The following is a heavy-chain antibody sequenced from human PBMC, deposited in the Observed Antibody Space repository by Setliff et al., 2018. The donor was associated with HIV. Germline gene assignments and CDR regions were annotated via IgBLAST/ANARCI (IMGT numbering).Heavy chain of an antibody. CDR2: MNPKSGNT. CDR1: GYTFTSYD. CDR3: ARGTAPRPASVLEFLEWLFPNWFDP. V-gene: IGHV1-8*01. Sequence: ASVKVSCKASGYTFTSYDINWVRQATGQGLEWMGWMNPKSGNTGYEQRFQGRITMTRDTSISTAYMELSSLRSDDTAVYYCARGTAPRPASVLEFLEWLFPNWFDPWGQGTLVTVSS. J-gene: IGHJ5*02. D-gene: IGHD3-3*02.